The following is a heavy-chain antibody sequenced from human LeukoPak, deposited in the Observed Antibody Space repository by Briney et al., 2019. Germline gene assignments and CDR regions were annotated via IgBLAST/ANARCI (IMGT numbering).Heavy chain of an antibody. Sequence: SETLSLTCTVSGGSISSYYWSWIRQPAGKGLEWIGRIYTSGSTNYNPSLKSRVTMSVDTSKNQFSLKLSSVTAADTAVYYCARGAGLLWFGELWDAFDIWGQGTMVTVSS. V-gene: IGHV4-4*07. CDR1: GGSISSYY. J-gene: IGHJ3*02. CDR2: IYTSGST. CDR3: ARGAGLLWFGELWDAFDI. D-gene: IGHD3-10*01.